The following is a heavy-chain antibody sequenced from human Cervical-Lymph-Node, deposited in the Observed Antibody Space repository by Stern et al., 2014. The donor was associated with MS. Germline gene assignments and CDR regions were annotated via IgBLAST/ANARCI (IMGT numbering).Heavy chain of an antibody. CDR2: IWYDGSNK. V-gene: IGHV3-33*01. CDR1: GFTFSSYG. CDR3: AREESSSGWYDY. J-gene: IGHJ4*02. Sequence: VQLVESGGGVVQPGRSLRLSCAASGFTFSSYGMHWVRQAPGKGLEWVAVIWYDGSNKYYADSVKGRFTISRDNSKNTLYLQMNSLRAEDTAVYYCAREESSSGWYDYWGQGTLVTVSS. D-gene: IGHD6-19*01.